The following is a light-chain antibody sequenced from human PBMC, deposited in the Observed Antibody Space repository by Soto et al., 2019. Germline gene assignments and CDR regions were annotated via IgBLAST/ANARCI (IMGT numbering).Light chain of an antibody. J-gene: IGLJ1*01. CDR1: SSDVGAYDY. V-gene: IGLV2-8*01. Sequence: QSALTQPPSASGSPGQSVTISCTGTSSDVGAYDYVSWYQQHPGEAPKLMIYEVTKRPSGVPDRFSGSKSGNTASLTVPGLQTEDEADYYCSSFANSNNFVFGTGTKLTVL. CDR2: EVT. CDR3: SSFANSNNFV.